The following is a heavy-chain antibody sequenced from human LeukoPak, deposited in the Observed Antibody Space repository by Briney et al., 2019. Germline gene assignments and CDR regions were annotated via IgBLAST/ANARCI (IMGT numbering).Heavy chain of an antibody. CDR3: ARDTITMVQGVWAFDI. CDR1: GGSISSYY. V-gene: IGHV4-4*07. D-gene: IGHD3-10*01. CDR2: IYTSGST. Sequence: PSETLSLTCTVSGGSISSYYWSWLRQPAGKGLEWIGRIYTSGSTNYNPSLKSRVTISVDTSKNQFSLKLSSVTAADTAVYDCARDTITMVQGVWAFDIWGQGTMVTVSS. J-gene: IGHJ3*02.